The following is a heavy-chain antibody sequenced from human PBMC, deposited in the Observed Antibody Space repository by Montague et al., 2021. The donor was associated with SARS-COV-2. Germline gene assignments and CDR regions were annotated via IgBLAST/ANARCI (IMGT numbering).Heavy chain of an antibody. CDR1: GFTFGDYY. J-gene: IGHJ4*02. V-gene: IGHV3-11*01. CDR2: ISGSGSTI. D-gene: IGHD4-17*01. CDR3: ATRLTTIPY. Sequence: SLRLSCEASGFTFGDYYLTWIRQAPGKGLEWVSYISGSGSTIYYSDSVKGRFTISRDNAKYSVFLQMNSLRAEDTAVYYCATRLTTIPYWGQGTLVTVSS.